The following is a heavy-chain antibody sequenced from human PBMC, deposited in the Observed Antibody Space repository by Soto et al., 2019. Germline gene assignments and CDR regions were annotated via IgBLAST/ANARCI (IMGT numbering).Heavy chain of an antibody. CDR3: ARRTAGGPETYYNSWFDP. Sequence: PSETLSLTCTVSGGSISSGGYYWSWIRQPPGRGLEWIGEINHSGTTNNNPSLKSRVTISVDTSKNQFSLKVSSVTAADTAVYYCARRTAGGPETYYNSWFDPWGQGTLVTVSS. J-gene: IGHJ5*02. V-gene: IGHV4-61*08. D-gene: IGHD3-10*01. CDR2: INHSGTT. CDR1: GGSISSGGYY.